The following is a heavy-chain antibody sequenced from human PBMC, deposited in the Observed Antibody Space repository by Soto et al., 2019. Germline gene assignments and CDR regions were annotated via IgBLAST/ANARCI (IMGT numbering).Heavy chain of an antibody. CDR2: INADYGNT. J-gene: IGHJ6*02. D-gene: IGHD5-18*01. Sequence: QAQLVQSGAEVRKPGASVKVSCKASGYTFYSHSISWVRQAPGQGLEWMGRINADYGNTQYAQKFRGRVTMTTDTATTTVYRERRNLISYDTAVYYCARCIQGDYYYDMDVWGQGTTVTVSS. CDR1: GYTFYSHS. V-gene: IGHV1-18*01. CDR3: ARCIQGDYYYDMDV.